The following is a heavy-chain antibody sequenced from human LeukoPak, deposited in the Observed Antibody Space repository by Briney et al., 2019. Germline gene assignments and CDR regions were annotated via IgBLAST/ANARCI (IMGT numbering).Heavy chain of an antibody. D-gene: IGHD4-17*01. CDR3: ARTTNVTRAFDP. Sequence: SGPMLVKPTQTLTLTCSLSGFSINSSGEGVGWIRQPPGKALEWLALIYWDDDNRYSPSLTSRLTITKDTSRNHVVLTLSNVQTFDTGTYYWARTTNVTRAFDPWGQGILVTVSS. J-gene: IGHJ5*02. CDR1: GFSINSSGEG. CDR2: IYWDDDN. V-gene: IGHV2-5*02.